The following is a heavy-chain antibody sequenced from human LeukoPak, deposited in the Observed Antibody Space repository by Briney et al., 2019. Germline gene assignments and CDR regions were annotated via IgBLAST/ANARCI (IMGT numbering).Heavy chain of an antibody. V-gene: IGHV3-13*04. D-gene: IGHD6-19*01. CDR2: IGTSGDT. Sequence: PGGSRRLSCAASGFTFSSYDMHWVRQATGKGLEWVSVIGTSGDTYYAGSVKGRFTISRENAKNSLYLQMNSLTAGDTAVYFCSRVGSSGWPNYFDSWGQGTLVTVSS. CDR1: GFTFSSYD. CDR3: SRVGSSGWPNYFDS. J-gene: IGHJ4*02.